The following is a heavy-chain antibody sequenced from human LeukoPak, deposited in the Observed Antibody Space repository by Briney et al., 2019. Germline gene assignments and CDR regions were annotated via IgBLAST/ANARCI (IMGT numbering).Heavy chain of an antibody. CDR3: TTLSYPDAFNI. Sequence: GGSLRLSCAASGITFSNAWMSWVRQAPGKGLEWVGRIKSKSDGETTDYAAPVKGRFTISRDDSKNTLYLQMNSLKTEDTAVYYCTTLSYPDAFNIWGQGTLVTVSS. CDR1: GITFSNAW. CDR2: IKSKSDGETT. V-gene: IGHV3-15*01. D-gene: IGHD3-16*01. J-gene: IGHJ4*02.